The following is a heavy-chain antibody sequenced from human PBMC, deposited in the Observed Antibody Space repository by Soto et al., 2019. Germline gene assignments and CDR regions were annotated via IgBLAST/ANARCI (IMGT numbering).Heavy chain of an antibody. V-gene: IGHV1-18*01. Sequence: QVQLVQSGAEVKKPGASVKVSCKASGYTFTSYSISWVRQAPGQGLEWMGWISAYNGNTYHARKLQGRVTMTTYTSKSTAYMELRSLRSDDTAVYYCARDVGYGLIDYWGQGTLVTVSS. CDR3: ARDVGYGLIDY. J-gene: IGHJ4*02. CDR1: GYTFTSYS. CDR2: ISAYNGNT. D-gene: IGHD5-18*01.